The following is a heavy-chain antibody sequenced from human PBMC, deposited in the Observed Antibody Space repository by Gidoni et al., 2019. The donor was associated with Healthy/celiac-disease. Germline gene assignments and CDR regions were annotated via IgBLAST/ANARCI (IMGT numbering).Heavy chain of an antibody. D-gene: IGHD1-26*01. V-gene: IGHV3-23*01. CDR2: ISGSGGST. J-gene: IGHJ2*01. Sequence: EVQLLESGGGLVQPGGSLRLSCAASGFTFSIYAMSWVRQAPGKGLEWVSAISGSGGSTYYADSVKGRFTISRDNSKNTLYLQMNSLRAEDTAVYYCAKGAYSGSYWGWYFDLWGRGTLVTVSS. CDR1: GFTFSIYA. CDR3: AKGAYSGSYWGWYFDL.